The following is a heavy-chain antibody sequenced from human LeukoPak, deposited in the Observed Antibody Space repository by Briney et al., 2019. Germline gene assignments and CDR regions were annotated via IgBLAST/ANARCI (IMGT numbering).Heavy chain of an antibody. V-gene: IGHV4-34*01. J-gene: IGHJ4*02. Sequence: SETLSLTCAVYGGSLSYYYWSWIRRSPEKGLEWIGEINRSGSTNYNPSLKSRVSISVDTSKNQFSLKLSSVTAADTAVYYCARGGFYCGDDCYVDYWGQGTLVTVSS. D-gene: IGHD2-21*02. CDR2: INRSGST. CDR1: GGSLSYYY. CDR3: ARGGFYCGDDCYVDY.